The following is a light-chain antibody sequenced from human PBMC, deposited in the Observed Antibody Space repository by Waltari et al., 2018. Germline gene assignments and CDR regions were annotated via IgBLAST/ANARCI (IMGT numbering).Light chain of an antibody. V-gene: IGLV3-19*01. CDR2: TEN. J-gene: IGLJ1*01. Sequence: SELTQDPAVSVALGQTVRITCQGDSLSNYYASWYQQRPGQAPILLIYTENNRPSGSPDRFSGSRSGNTASLTITATQAEDEADYYCSSRDSSGNHHYVFGTGTKVTVL. CDR3: SSRDSSGNHHYV. CDR1: SLSNYY.